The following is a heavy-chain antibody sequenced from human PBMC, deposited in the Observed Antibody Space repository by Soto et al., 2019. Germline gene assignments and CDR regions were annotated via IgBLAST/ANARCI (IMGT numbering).Heavy chain of an antibody. CDR2: INHRGST. CDR1: GESISGFH. D-gene: IGHD3-3*01. J-gene: IGHJ6*03. V-gene: IGHV4-34*01. CDR3: ATGRSAQYDFGTGYRYFMDV. Sequence: QEHLQQWGAGLLKPTETLSLTCTVYGESISGFHWSWIRQPPAKGLEWIGEINHRGSTTYNPSLKSRVTISVDTSQNQLALNLTSLAAADTSMYYCATGRSAQYDFGTGYRYFMDVWGKGTTVTVSS.